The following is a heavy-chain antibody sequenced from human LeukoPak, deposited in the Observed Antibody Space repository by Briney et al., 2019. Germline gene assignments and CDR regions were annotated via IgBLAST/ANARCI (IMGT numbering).Heavy chain of an antibody. V-gene: IGHV3-48*01. CDR2: ISSGSSTI. Sequence: GGSLRLSCAASGFTFSSYSMNWVRQAPGKGLEWVSYISSGSSTIYYADSVKGRFTISRDNAKNSLYLQMNSLRAEDTAVYYCARDKVANYWGQGTLVTVSS. CDR1: GFTFSSYS. D-gene: IGHD2-15*01. CDR3: ARDKVANY. J-gene: IGHJ4*02.